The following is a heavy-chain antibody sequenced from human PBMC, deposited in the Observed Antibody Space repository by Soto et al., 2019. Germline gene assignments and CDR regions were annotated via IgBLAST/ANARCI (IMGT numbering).Heavy chain of an antibody. Sequence: QLQLQESGSGLVKPSQTLSLTCAVSGGSISSGGSSWSWIRQPPGKGLEWIGYIYHSGSTYSNPSLKSRVTISVDRSKNQFSLKLSSVTAADTAVYYCARAGDSSGPVALGYWGQGTLVTVSS. J-gene: IGHJ4*02. D-gene: IGHD6-19*01. CDR1: GGSISSGGSS. V-gene: IGHV4-30-2*01. CDR2: IYHSGST. CDR3: ARAGDSSGPVALGY.